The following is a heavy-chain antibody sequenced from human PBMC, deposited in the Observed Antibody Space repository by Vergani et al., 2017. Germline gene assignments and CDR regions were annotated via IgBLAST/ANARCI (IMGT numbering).Heavy chain of an antibody. D-gene: IGHD6-19*01. V-gene: IGHV4-34*11. Sequence: QVQLQQWGAGLLKPSETLSLTCAVYGGSFSGYYWSWIRQPPGKGLEWIGYIYYSGSTNYNPSLKSRVTISVDTSKNQFSLKLSSVTAADTAVYYCARDSYSSGWYASFDYWGQGTLVTVSS. CDR3: ARDSYSSGWYASFDY. J-gene: IGHJ4*02. CDR2: IYYSGST. CDR1: GGSFSGYY.